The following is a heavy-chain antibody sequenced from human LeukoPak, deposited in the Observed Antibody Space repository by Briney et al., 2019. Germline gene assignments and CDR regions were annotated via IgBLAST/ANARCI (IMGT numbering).Heavy chain of an antibody. V-gene: IGHV3-21*05. J-gene: IGHJ4*02. D-gene: IGHD3-9*01. Sequence: GGPLRLPGAPLGLTFISYTRNGAGRVQGKGLDGVPFFSSSSSYIYYAESVKGRFTMSRDNAKNSLYLQMNSLRAEDTAVYYCARATTYDILTGYFDYWGQGTLVTVSS. CDR2: FSSSSSYI. CDR1: GLTFISYT. CDR3: ARATTYDILTGYFDY.